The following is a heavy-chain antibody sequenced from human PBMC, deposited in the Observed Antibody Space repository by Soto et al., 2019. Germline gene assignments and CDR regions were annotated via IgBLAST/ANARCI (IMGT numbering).Heavy chain of an antibody. CDR1: GGSISSGGSY. Sequence: QVQLQESGPGLVKPSQTLSLTCTVSGGSISSGGSYWSWIRQSPGKGLEWIGYIYYSVTTYYNPSLKSRVSISLGTSKNQFTLKLSSVTAADTAIYYCAGGHCFSSSCSYLDLWGRGTLVTVSS. D-gene: IGHD2-2*01. CDR2: IYYSVTT. J-gene: IGHJ2*01. CDR3: AGGHCFSSSCSYLDL. V-gene: IGHV4-31*03.